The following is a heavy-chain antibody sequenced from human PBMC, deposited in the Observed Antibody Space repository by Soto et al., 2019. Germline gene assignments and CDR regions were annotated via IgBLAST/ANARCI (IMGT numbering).Heavy chain of an antibody. J-gene: IGHJ6*03. Sequence: EVQLLESGGGLVQPGGSLSLSCEASGLTFSSYAMSWVRQPPGKGLEWVSAISGSGGSTYYADSVKGRFTISRDNSKNTLYLQMNSLRAEDTAVYYCAKREAGTAQYYYYYYMDVWGKGTTVTVSS. CDR1: GLTFSSYA. V-gene: IGHV3-23*01. D-gene: IGHD1-26*01. CDR2: ISGSGGST. CDR3: AKREAGTAQYYYYYYMDV.